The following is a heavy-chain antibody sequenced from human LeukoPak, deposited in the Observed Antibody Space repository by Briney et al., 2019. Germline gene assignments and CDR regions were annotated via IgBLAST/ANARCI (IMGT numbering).Heavy chain of an antibody. V-gene: IGHV1-69*06. J-gene: IGHJ4*02. Sequence: SVKVSCKASGGTFSSYAISWVRQAPGQGLEWMGRIIPIFGTANYAQKFQGRVTITADKSTSTAYMELSSLRSEDTAVYYCARVGYDSSGYPQFFGYWGQGTLVTVSS. CDR2: IIPIFGTA. CDR1: GGTFSSYA. CDR3: ARVGYDSSGYPQFFGY. D-gene: IGHD3-22*01.